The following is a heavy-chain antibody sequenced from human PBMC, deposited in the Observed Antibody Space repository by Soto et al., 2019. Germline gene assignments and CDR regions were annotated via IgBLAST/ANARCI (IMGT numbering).Heavy chain of an antibody. CDR2: IYYSGST. CDR3: ATSNDPCPGCYS. Sequence: SETLSLTCTVSGGSISSDYWSWIRQPPGKGLEWIGYIYYSGSTNYNPSLKSRVTISVDTSKNQFSLKLSSVTAADTAIYCCATSNDPCPGCYSWGQGTLVTVSS. D-gene: IGHD3-10*01. V-gene: IGHV4-59*01. J-gene: IGHJ5*02. CDR1: GGSISSDY.